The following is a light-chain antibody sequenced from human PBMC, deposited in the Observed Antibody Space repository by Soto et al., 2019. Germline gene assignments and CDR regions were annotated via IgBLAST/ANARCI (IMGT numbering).Light chain of an antibody. CDR3: QQFNNYPLT. Sequence: DIQMTQSPSTLSASVGDRVTITCRASQSISSWLAWYQKKPGKAPKLLIYKASGLESGVPSRFSGSGSGTDFTLTISSLQPEDFATYYCQQFNNYPLTFGQGTRLEI. CDR1: QSISSW. CDR2: KAS. V-gene: IGKV1-5*03. J-gene: IGKJ5*01.